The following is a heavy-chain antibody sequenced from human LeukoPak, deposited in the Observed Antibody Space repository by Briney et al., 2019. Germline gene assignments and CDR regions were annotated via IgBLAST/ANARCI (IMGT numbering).Heavy chain of an antibody. J-gene: IGHJ4*02. Sequence: SVKVSCRASGGTFSSHAISWVRQAPGQGLEWMGGINPIFHTPTYAKKFQGRLTITKDESMSTASMDLSSLISDDTAVYYCARGRTTGEFDYWGQGTLVTVSS. V-gene: IGHV1-69*05. CDR1: GGTFSSHA. CDR3: ARGRTTGEFDY. CDR2: INPIFHTP. D-gene: IGHD4-11*01.